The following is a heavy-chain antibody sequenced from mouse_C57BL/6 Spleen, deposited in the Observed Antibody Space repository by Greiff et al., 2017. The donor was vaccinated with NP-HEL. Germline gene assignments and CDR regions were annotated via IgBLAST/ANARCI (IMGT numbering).Heavy chain of an antibody. D-gene: IGHD1-1*01. CDR2: IDPETGGT. J-gene: IGHJ1*03. V-gene: IGHV1-15*01. CDR3: TRRGYYGSSSPNFDV. Sequence: VQLQQSGAELVRPGASVTLSCKASGYTFTDYEMHWVKQTPVHGLEWIGAIDPETGGTAYNQKFKGKAILTADKSSSTAYMELRSLTSEDSAVYYCTRRGYYGSSSPNFDVWGTGTTVTVSS. CDR1: GYTFTDYE.